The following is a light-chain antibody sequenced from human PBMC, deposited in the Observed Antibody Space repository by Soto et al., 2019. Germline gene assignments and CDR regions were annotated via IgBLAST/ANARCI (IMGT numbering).Light chain of an antibody. CDR2: DAS. Sequence: SQMTHSPSSLSASVGNRVPTTCRASQSISTYLNWYQKKPGKAPNLLIYDASRLQSGVPSRFSGSGGGTDFTLSICSVQPEDFATYFCQQSYMDPITFGQGARLEIK. CDR3: QQSYMDPIT. CDR1: QSISTY. V-gene: IGKV1-39*01. J-gene: IGKJ5*01.